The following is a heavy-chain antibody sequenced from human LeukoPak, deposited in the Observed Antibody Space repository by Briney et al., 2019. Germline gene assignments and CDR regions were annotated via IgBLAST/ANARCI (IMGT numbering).Heavy chain of an antibody. J-gene: IGHJ4*02. CDR2: IYPGGDI. V-gene: IGHV3-53*01. Sequence: PGGSLRLSCAASELTVTSNYMSWVRQAPGKGLQWVSVIYPGGDIYYADSVKGRFIISRDNSKNTLSLQMNSLTAGDTAVYYCAKEGVGGVLWFGEWGYFDYWGQGTLVTVSS. CDR1: ELTVTSNY. D-gene: IGHD3-10*01. CDR3: AKEGVGGVLWFGEWGYFDY.